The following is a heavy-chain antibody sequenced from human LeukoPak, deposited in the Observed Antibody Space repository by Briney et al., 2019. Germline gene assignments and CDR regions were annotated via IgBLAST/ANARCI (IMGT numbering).Heavy chain of an antibody. CDR1: GYTFTGYY. V-gene: IGHV1-2*02. CDR3: ARGPRTTYYYDSSGYNYYYMDV. Sequence: ASVKVSCKASGYTFTGYYMHWVRQAPGQGLEWVGWINPNGGGTNYAQKFQGRVTMTKDTSISTAYMELSRLRSDDTAVYYCARGPRTTYYYDSSGYNYYYMDVWGKGTTVTVSS. D-gene: IGHD3-22*01. J-gene: IGHJ6*03. CDR2: INPNGGGT.